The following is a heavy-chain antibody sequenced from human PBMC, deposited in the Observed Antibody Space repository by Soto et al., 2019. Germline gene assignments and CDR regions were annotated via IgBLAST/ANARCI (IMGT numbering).Heavy chain of an antibody. CDR2: IYPGDATT. V-gene: IGHV5-51*01. CDR1: GYSFTIYW. Sequence: GESLKISCKGCGYSFTIYWIGWVRQKPGKGLEWMGIIYPGDATTRYSPSFQGRLTISVDMSISTAHLQWYDLKASDTAVYYCVRGELRPRFDYWGQGTLVTVSS. D-gene: IGHD1-7*01. CDR3: VRGELRPRFDY. J-gene: IGHJ4*02.